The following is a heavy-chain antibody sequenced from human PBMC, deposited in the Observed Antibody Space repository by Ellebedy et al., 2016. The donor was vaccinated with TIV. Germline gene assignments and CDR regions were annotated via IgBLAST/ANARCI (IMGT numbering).Heavy chain of an antibody. Sequence: GESLKISCGASGFTFSNYWMNWVRQAPGKGLEWVANIKQDGSEKYYVDSVKGRFTISRDNAKNSVDLQMNTLRAEDTAVYYRATTLNYGGNCFFDNWGQGTLVTVSS. V-gene: IGHV3-7*01. CDR2: IKQDGSEK. J-gene: IGHJ4*02. D-gene: IGHD4-23*01. CDR1: GFTFSNYW. CDR3: ATTLNYGGNCFFDN.